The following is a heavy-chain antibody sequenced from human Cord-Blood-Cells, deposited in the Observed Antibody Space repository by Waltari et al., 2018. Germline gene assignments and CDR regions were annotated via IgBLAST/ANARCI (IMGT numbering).Heavy chain of an antibody. V-gene: IGHV4-39*01. D-gene: IGHD4-4*01. CDR1: GGPISSSSYD. CDR2: IYYSGST. J-gene: IGHJ5*02. CDR3: ARLRYSNYNWFDP. Sequence: QLQLQESGPGLVKPSETLSLTCTVPGGPISSSSYDWGWIRQPPGEGLEWIGSIYYSGSTYYNPSLKSRVTISVDTSKNQFSLKLSSVTAADTAVYYCARLRYSNYNWFDPWGQGTLVTVSS.